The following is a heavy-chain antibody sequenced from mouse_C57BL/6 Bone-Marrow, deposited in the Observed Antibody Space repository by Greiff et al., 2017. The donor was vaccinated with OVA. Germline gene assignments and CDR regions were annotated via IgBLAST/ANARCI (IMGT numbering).Heavy chain of an antibody. CDR3: AFWVYSCGSSSAMDY. CDR1: GYTFTDYY. D-gene: IGHD1-1*01. V-gene: IGHV1-19*01. CDR2: INPYNGGT. Sequence: VQLQQSGPVLVKPGASVKMSCKASGYTFTDYYMNWVKQSHGKSLEWIGVINPYNGGTSYNQKFKGKATLTVDKSSSTAYIWLNCLTSVVSAFSYCAFWVYSCGSSSAMDYWGQVTSVTVSS. J-gene: IGHJ4*01.